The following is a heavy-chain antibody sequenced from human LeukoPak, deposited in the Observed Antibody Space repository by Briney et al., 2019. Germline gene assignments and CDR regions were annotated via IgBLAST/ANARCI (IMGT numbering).Heavy chain of an antibody. D-gene: IGHD3-22*01. Sequence: KPGGSPRLSCAASGFTLSSDWMHWVRHAPGKGLVWVSRINSDGSSTSYADSVKGRFTISRDNAKNTLYLQMNSLRVEDTAVYYCAGNRDSSAYGKFDPWGQGTLVTVSS. V-gene: IGHV3-74*01. CDR2: INSDGSST. J-gene: IGHJ5*02. CDR1: GFTLSSDW. CDR3: AGNRDSSAYGKFDP.